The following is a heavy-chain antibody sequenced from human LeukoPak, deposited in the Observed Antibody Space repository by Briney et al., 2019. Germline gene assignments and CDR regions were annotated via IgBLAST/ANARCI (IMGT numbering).Heavy chain of an antibody. CDR2: IYSGGTT. Sequence: GGSLRLSCAASGFTVSSNYMSWVRQAPGKGLEWVSVIYSGGTTYYADSVKGRFTISRDNSKNTLYLQMNTLRAEDTAVYYCASGGTLSVGFDYWGQGTLVTVSS. V-gene: IGHV3-66*01. J-gene: IGHJ4*02. CDR1: GFTVSSNY. D-gene: IGHD2/OR15-2a*01. CDR3: ASGGTLSVGFDY.